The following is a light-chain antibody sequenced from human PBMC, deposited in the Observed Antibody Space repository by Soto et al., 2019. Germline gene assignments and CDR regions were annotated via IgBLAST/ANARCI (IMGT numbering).Light chain of an antibody. CDR2: DAS. J-gene: IGKJ4*01. CDR3: QQYNSYPPT. V-gene: IGKV1-5*01. Sequence: DVQMTQSPSTLSASVGDRVTITCRASQSIGSWLAWYQQKSGKAPKLLISDASSLETGVPSRFSGSGSGTEFILTISSLQTDDFATYYCQQYNSYPPTFGGGTKVEIK. CDR1: QSIGSW.